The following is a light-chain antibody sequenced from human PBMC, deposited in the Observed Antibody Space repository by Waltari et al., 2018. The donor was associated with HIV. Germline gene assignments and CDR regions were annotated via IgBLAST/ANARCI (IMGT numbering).Light chain of an antibody. CDR1: SSDVGGYNF. CDR2: DVS. Sequence: QSALTQPASVSGSPGQSITISCTGTSSDVGGYNFVSWYHQHHGEAPKLLIYDVSQRPSGVSNRFSGSKSGNTASLTISGLQTEDDSVFYCSSYTSSSTFYVFGTGTKVTVL. V-gene: IGLV2-14*03. J-gene: IGLJ1*01. CDR3: SSYTSSSTFYV.